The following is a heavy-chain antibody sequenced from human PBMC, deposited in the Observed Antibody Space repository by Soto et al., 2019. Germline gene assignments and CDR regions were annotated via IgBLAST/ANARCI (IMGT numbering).Heavy chain of an antibody. CDR2: IKSKTDGGTT. Sequence: EVQLVESGGGLVKPGGSLRLSCAASGFTFSNAWMNWVRQAPGKGLEWVGRIKSKTDGGTTDYAAPVKGRFTISRDDSTNTLYLQMNSLKTEDPPVYYCATPSYDLWSGHNDYWGQGTLVTVSS. V-gene: IGHV3-15*07. J-gene: IGHJ4*02. D-gene: IGHD3-3*01. CDR1: GFTFSNAW. CDR3: ATPSYDLWSGHNDY.